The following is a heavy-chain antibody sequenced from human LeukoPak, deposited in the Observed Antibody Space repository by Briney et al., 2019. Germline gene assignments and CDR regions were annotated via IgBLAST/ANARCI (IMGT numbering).Heavy chain of an antibody. CDR3: ARVEDYDILTGFDY. D-gene: IGHD3-9*01. V-gene: IGHV3-7*01. J-gene: IGHJ4*02. CDR1: GFTFSTYW. Sequence: GGSLRLSCAASGFTFSTYWMSWVRQAPGKGLEWVANIKQDGREKYYVDSVKGRFTISRDNAKNSLYLQMNSLRAEDTAVYYCARVEDYDILTGFDYWGQGTLVAVSS. CDR2: IKQDGREK.